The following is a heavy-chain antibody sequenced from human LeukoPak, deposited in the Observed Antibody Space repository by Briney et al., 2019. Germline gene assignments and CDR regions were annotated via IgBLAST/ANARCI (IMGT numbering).Heavy chain of an antibody. V-gene: IGHV3-33*01. D-gene: IGHD3-22*01. J-gene: IGHJ5*02. CDR3: ARDGPITYDSSGYWFDP. Sequence: GGSLRLSCAASGFTFSSYGMHWVRQAPGKGLEWVAVIWYDGSNKYYADSVKGRFTISRDNSKNTLYPQMNSLRAEDTAVYYCARDGPITYDSSGYWFDPWGQGTLVTVSS. CDR2: IWYDGSNK. CDR1: GFTFSSYG.